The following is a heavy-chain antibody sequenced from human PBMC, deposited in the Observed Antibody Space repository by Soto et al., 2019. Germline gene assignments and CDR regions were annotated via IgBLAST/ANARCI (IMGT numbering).Heavy chain of an antibody. J-gene: IGHJ3*02. CDR2: IKQDGSEQ. D-gene: IGHD2-15*01. CDR1: GLTFSNYW. CDR3: AKDRMNHNSVWDPFDI. V-gene: IGHV3-7*01. Sequence: LRLSCAASGLTFSNYWMSWVRQAPGKGLEWVANIKQDGSEQYYSDSVKGRFTISRDNAKNSLYLQMNSLRAEDTAVYYCAKDRMNHNSVWDPFDIWGQGTMVTVSS.